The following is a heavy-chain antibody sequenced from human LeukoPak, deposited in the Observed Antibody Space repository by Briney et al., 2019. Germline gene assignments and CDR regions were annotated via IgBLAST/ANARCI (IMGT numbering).Heavy chain of an antibody. CDR1: GSSFTSYW. J-gene: IGHJ4*02. D-gene: IGHD6-19*01. Sequence: HGESLKISCKGSGSSFTSYWIGWVRQLPGKGLEWMGIIYPGDSDTRYSPSFQGQVTISADKSISTAYLQWSSLKASDTAMYYCARHGEYSSGWYDYWGQGTLVTVSS. CDR3: ARHGEYSSGWYDY. V-gene: IGHV5-51*01. CDR2: IYPGDSDT.